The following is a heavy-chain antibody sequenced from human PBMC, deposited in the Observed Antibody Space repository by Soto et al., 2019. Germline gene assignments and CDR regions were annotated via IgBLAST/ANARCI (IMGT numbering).Heavy chain of an antibody. CDR1: GFSLTTTGVV. V-gene: IGHV2-5*01. CDR3: AHYDSSGYFSHFDS. J-gene: IGHJ4*02. D-gene: IGHD3-22*01. Sequence: QIALQESGPTVVKPTQTLTLTCTFSGFSLTTTGVVVGWIRHAPGKALEWLAMVYWNDERRYSPSLKSRLTITQDTSKNQVVLTMTYMDPVDTATYFCAHYDSSGYFSHFDSWGQGTLVTVSS. CDR2: VYWNDER.